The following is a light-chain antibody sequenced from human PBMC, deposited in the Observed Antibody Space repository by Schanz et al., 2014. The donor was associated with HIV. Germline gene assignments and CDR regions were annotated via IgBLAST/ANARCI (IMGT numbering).Light chain of an antibody. CDR1: QSVRSN. CDR3: QQYYNWTPVT. J-gene: IGKJ2*01. V-gene: IGKV3-15*01. Sequence: EKVMTQSPATLSVSPGERATLSCRASQSVRSNLAWYQQKPGQAPRLLIYGASTRATGIPARFSGSGSGTQFTLTITSLQSADFAVYYCQQYYNWTPVTFGQGTKLDIK. CDR2: GAS.